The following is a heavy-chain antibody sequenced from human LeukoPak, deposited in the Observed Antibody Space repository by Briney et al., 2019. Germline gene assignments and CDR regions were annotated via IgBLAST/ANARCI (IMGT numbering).Heavy chain of an antibody. D-gene: IGHD3-22*01. J-gene: IGHJ4*02. V-gene: IGHV3-33*06. Sequence: PGGSLRLSCAASGFTFSSYGMHWVRQAPGKGLEWVAVIWYDGSNKYYADSVKGRFTISRDNSKNTLYLQINSLRAEDTAVYYCAKDAGTYYYDSSGYGDYWGQGTLVTVSS. CDR2: IWYDGSNK. CDR3: AKDAGTYYYDSSGYGDY. CDR1: GFTFSSYG.